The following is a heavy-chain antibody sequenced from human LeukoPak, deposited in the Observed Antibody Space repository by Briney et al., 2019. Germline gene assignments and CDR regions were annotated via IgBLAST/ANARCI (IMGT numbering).Heavy chain of an antibody. Sequence: SETLSLTCTVSGGSIHSGGFYWSWIRQHPGKGLEWIAYIYYTGTTYYNPSLKSRVSLSIDTSKNQFSLRLTSVTAADTAVYYCARSYYDSSGYTPAIDYWGQGTLVTVSS. D-gene: IGHD3-22*01. CDR3: ARSYYDSSGYTPAIDY. CDR1: GGSIHSGGFY. V-gene: IGHV4-31*03. CDR2: IYYTGTT. J-gene: IGHJ4*02.